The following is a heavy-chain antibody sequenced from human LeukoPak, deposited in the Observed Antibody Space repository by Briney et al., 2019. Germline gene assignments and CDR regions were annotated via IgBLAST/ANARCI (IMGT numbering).Heavy chain of an antibody. V-gene: IGHV1-58*01. CDR3: ARDRWELPYYFDY. J-gene: IGHJ4*02. CDR2: IVVGSGNT. CDR1: GFTFTSSA. Sequence: SVKVSCKASGFTFTSSAVQWVRQARGQRLEWIGWIVVGSGNTNYAQKFQERVTITRDMSTSTAYMELSSLRSEDTAVYYCARDRWELPYYFDYWGQGTLVTVSS. D-gene: IGHD1-26*01.